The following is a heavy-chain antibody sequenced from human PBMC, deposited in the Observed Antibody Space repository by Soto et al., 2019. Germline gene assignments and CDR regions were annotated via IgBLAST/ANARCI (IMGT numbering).Heavy chain of an antibody. J-gene: IGHJ4*02. D-gene: IGHD5-12*01. CDR3: AKNSAATIRVGYXY. Sequence: GGSLRLSCAASGFTFSSYPMSWVRQAPGQGLEWVSGIVASGGITYYADSVKGRFTISRDNSKNTLYLQMNSLRAEDTAVYYCAKNSAATIRVGYXYWSQGTLVTVSS. CDR1: GFTFSSYP. V-gene: IGHV3-23*01. CDR2: IVASGGIT.